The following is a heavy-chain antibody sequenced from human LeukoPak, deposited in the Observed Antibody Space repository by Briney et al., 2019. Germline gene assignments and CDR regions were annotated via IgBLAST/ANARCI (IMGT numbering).Heavy chain of an antibody. J-gene: IGHJ4*02. Sequence: GGSLRLSCAASGFTFRNYAMHWVRQAPGKGLEWVAVISYDGSNKLYADSVKGRFTISRDNAKNSLYLQMNSLRAEDTAVYYCARGDRSAWFGELSDYWGQGTLVTVSS. CDR1: GFTFRNYA. CDR3: ARGDRSAWFGELSDY. V-gene: IGHV3-30*04. D-gene: IGHD3-10*01. CDR2: ISYDGSNK.